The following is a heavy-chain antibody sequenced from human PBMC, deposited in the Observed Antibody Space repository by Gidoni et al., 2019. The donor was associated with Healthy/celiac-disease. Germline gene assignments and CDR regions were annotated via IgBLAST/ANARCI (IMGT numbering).Heavy chain of an antibody. V-gene: IGHV3-33*01. D-gene: IGHD2-21*02. J-gene: IGHJ6*02. Sequence: QVQLVESGGGVVQPGRSLRLSCAASGFTFSSYGMHWVRQAPGKGLEWVAVIWYDGSNKYYADSVKGRFTISRDNSKNTLYLQMNSLRAEDTAVYYCARDLSYCGGDCYPTYYYYYGMDVWGQGTTVTVSS. CDR2: IWYDGSNK. CDR3: ARDLSYCGGDCYPTYYYYYGMDV. CDR1: GFTFSSYG.